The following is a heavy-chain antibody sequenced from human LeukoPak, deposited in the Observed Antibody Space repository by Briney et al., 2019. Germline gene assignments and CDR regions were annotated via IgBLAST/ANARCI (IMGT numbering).Heavy chain of an antibody. CDR2: IIPILGIA. D-gene: IGHD5-12*01. Sequence: ASVKVSCKASGGTFSSYAISWVRQAPGQGREWMGGIIPILGIANYAQNLQGRVTITADKSTSPASMELSSLTSEDTAVYYCATGPIEVAPLDYWGQGTLVTVSS. V-gene: IGHV1-69*10. CDR1: GGTFSSYA. J-gene: IGHJ4*02. CDR3: ATGPIEVAPLDY.